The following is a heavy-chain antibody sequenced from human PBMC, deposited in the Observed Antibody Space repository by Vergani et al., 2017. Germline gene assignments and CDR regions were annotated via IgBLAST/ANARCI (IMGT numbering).Heavy chain of an antibody. D-gene: IGHD2-15*01. V-gene: IGHV3-23*01. CDR3: ARDSFLYLVVEDVNY. CDR2: LTASGSGI. Sequence: EVQLLESGGRLVQPGGSLRLSCVASGFAFSRYAMSWVRQAPGKGLEWVSGLTASGSGISYADSVRGRFTISRDNSKNTLFLQMDSLRAEDTAVYYCARDSFLYLVVEDVNYWGQGTLVTVSS. CDR1: GFAFSRYA. J-gene: IGHJ4*02.